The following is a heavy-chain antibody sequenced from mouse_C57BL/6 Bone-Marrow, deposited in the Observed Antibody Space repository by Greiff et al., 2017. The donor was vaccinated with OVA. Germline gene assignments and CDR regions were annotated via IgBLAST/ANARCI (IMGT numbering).Heavy chain of an antibody. CDR1: GYTFTSYW. CDR2: IDPNSGGT. Sequence: QVQLKQPGAELVKPGASVKLSCKASGYTFTSYWMHWVKQRPGRGLEWIGRIDPNSGGTKYNEKFKSKATLTVDKPSSTAYMRLSSLTSEDSAVYYCAREGGITTPEFAYWGQGTLVTVSA. V-gene: IGHV1-72*01. CDR3: AREGGITTPEFAY. D-gene: IGHD1-1*01. J-gene: IGHJ3*01.